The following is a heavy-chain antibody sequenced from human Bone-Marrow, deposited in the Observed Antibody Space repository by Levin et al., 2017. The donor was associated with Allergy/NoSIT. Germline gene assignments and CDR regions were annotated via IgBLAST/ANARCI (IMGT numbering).Heavy chain of an antibody. CDR3: ARQPLSGSGPPGYYGMDV. CDR2: IYYSGST. Sequence: PSETLSLTCTVSGGSISSSSYYWGWIRQPPGKGLEWIGSIYYSGSTYYNPSLKSRVTISVDTSKNQFSLKLSSVTAADTAVYYCARQPLSGSGPPGYYGMDVWGQGTTVTVSS. V-gene: IGHV4-39*01. CDR1: GGSISSSSYY. J-gene: IGHJ6*02. D-gene: IGHD2-15*01.